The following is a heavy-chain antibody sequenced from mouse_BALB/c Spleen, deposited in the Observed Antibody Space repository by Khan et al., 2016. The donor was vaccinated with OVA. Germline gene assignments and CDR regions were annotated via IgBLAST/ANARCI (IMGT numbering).Heavy chain of an antibody. CDR2: IRCDGDS. CDR3: ARGGSSGPAWFTY. J-gene: IGHJ3*01. CDR1: GYSITSGYF. V-gene: IGHV3-6*02. D-gene: IGHD3-1*01. Sequence: EVQLVESGPGLVKPSQSLSLTCSVTGYSITSGYFWNWIRQFPGNILEWMGYIRCDGDSNYNPSLKNRISITRDTSKNRFFLKLNSVTPEDTATYYCARGGSSGPAWFTYWGQGTLVTVSA.